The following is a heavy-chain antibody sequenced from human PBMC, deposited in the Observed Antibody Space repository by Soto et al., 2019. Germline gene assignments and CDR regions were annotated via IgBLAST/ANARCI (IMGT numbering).Heavy chain of an antibody. CDR1: GYTLTSYG. V-gene: IGHV1-18*04. Sequence: XSVKVSCEASGYTLTSYGIRWVRQAPGQGLEWMGWMSAYNGNTNYAQKLQGRVTMTTDTSTSTAYMELRRLRSDDTAVYYCARRAQGYCTNGVCYRDYYYYYGMDVWGQGTTVTASS. CDR2: MSAYNGNT. D-gene: IGHD2-8*01. CDR3: ARRAQGYCTNGVCYRDYYYYYGMDV. J-gene: IGHJ6*02.